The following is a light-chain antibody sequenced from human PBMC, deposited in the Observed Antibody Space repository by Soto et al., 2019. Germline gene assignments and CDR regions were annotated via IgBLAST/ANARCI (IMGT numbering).Light chain of an antibody. J-gene: IGKJ5*01. CDR1: QTIRKY. CDR2: SAS. V-gene: IGKV1-39*01. Sequence: DIQMTQSPSSLSASVGDSVTITCRASQTIRKYLNWYRQKAGKAPELLIHSASTLQTGVPSRFSGSGSGTDFALTITSLQPEDFATYYCQHSYTPPVTFGQGTRLEIK. CDR3: QHSYTPPVT.